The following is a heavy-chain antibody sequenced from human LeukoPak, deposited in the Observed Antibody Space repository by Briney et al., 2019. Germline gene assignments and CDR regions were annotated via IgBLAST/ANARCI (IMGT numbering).Heavy chain of an antibody. Sequence: PSETLSLTCTVSGGSISSGSYYWSWLRQPAGKGLEWIGRIYTSGSTNYNPSLKSRVTISVDTSKNQFSLKLSSVTAADTAVYYCASERITIFGVAVDYWGQGTLVTVSS. CDR2: IYTSGST. J-gene: IGHJ4*02. CDR1: GGSISSGSYY. D-gene: IGHD3-3*01. CDR3: ASERITIFGVAVDY. V-gene: IGHV4-61*02.